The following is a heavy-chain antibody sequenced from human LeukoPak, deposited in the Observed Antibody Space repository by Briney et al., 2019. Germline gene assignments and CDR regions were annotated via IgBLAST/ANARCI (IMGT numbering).Heavy chain of an antibody. V-gene: IGHV4-59*01. CDR1: GVSISSYY. D-gene: IGHD2-2*01. CDR2: IYYSGST. Sequence: SETLSLSCTVSGVSISSYYWSWIRQPPGKGLEWIGYIYYSGSTNYNPSLKSRVTISVDTSKNQFSLKLSSVTAADTAVYYCARAVESIVPANWFDPWGQGTLVTVSS. CDR3: ARAVESIVPANWFDP. J-gene: IGHJ5*02.